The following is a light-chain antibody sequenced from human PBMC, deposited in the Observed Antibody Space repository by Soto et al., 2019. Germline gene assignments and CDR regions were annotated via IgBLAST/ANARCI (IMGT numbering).Light chain of an antibody. CDR1: SSDGGGYNY. V-gene: IGLV2-14*01. Sequence: QSVLTQPASVSGSPGQAITISCTGTSSDGGGYNYVSWYQQHPGKSPKLMIYEVTNRPSGVSNRFSGSKSGNTASLTISGLQAEDEADYHCSSYTSSSTLYVFGTGTKLTVL. CDR2: EVT. J-gene: IGLJ1*01. CDR3: SSYTSSSTLYV.